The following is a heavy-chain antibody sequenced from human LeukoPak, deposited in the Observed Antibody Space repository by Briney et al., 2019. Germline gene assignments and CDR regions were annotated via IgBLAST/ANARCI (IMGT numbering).Heavy chain of an antibody. CDR2: ISAYNGNT. V-gene: IGHV1-18*01. CDR3: ARVNGDYYYYYYMDV. D-gene: IGHD4-17*01. CDR1: GYTFTSYG. J-gene: IGHJ6*03. Sequence: VASVKVSCKASGYTFTSYGISWVRQAPGQGLEWMGWISAYNGNTNYAQKLQGRVTMTTDTSTSTAYMELRSLRSDDTAVYYCARVNGDYYYYYYMDVWGKGTTVTVSS.